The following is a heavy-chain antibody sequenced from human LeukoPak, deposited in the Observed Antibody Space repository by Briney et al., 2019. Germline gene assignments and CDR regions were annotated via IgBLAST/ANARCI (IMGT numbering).Heavy chain of an antibody. CDR2: INHSGST. V-gene: IGHV4-34*01. J-gene: IGHJ5*02. Sequence: PSETLSLTCAVYGGSFSGYYWSWIRQPPGKGLEWIGEINHSGSTNYNPSLKSRVTISVDTSKNQSSLKLSSVTAADTAVYYCARGRRRVRGVIWFDPWGQGTLVTVSS. CDR1: GGSFSGYY. D-gene: IGHD3-10*01. CDR3: ARGRRRVRGVIWFDP.